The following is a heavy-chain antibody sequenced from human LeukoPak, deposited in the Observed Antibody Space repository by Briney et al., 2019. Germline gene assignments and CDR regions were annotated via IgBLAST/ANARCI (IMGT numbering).Heavy chain of an antibody. CDR1: GFTFSSYW. CDR2: INSDGSST. V-gene: IGHV3-74*01. J-gene: IGHJ4*02. CDR3: AGGSSGWYELAYFDY. D-gene: IGHD6-19*01. Sequence: GGSLRLSCAASGFTFSSYWMHWVRQAPGKGLVWVSRINSDGSSTSYADSVKGRFTISRDNAKNTLYLQMNSLRAEDTAVYYCAGGSSGWYELAYFDYWGQGTLVTVSS.